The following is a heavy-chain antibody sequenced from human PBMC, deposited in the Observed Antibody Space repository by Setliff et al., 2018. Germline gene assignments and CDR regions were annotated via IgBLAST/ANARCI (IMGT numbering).Heavy chain of an antibody. V-gene: IGHV1-46*01. CDR1: GYTFTSYY. CDR3: ARGLRRTSGYFYYYYMGV. CDR2: INPSDGST. J-gene: IGHJ6*03. Sequence: ASVKVSCKASGYTFTSYYIHWVRQAPGQGLEWMGIINPSDGSTTYAQKFQGRVTVTRDTSTSTVYMELSSLRSEDTAVYYCARGLRRTSGYFYYYYMGVWGKGTTVTVSS.